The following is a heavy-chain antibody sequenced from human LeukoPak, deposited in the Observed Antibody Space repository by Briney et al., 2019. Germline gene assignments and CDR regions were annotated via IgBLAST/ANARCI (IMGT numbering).Heavy chain of an antibody. CDR3: ARDGSGSYGGHWFDP. D-gene: IGHD3-10*01. J-gene: IGHJ5*02. CDR2: INPNSGGT. V-gene: IGHV1-2*02. CDR1: GYTFTGYY. Sequence: ASVKVSCKASGYTFTGYYMHWVRQAPGQGLEWMGWINPNSGGTNYAQKFQGRVTMTRDTSTSTAYMELSRLRSDDTAVYYCARDGSGSYGGHWFDPWGQGTLVTVSS.